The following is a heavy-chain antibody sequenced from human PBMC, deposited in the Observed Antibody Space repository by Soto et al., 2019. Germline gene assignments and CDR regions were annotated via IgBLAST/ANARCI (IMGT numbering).Heavy chain of an antibody. J-gene: IGHJ5*02. Sequence: ASVKVSCKASGYSFTSYYMHWLRQAPGQGLEWMGLINPSDGRTSYAQKFQGRVTMTRDTSTSTVYMDLNSLRSEDTAVYYCARGPFRGFGDLWGQGTLVTVSS. V-gene: IGHV1-46*01. D-gene: IGHD3-10*01. CDR2: INPSDGRT. CDR1: GYSFTSYY. CDR3: ARGPFRGFGDL.